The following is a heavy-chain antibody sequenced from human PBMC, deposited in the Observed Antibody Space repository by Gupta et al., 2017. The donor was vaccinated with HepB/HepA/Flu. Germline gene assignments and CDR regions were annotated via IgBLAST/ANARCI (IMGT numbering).Heavy chain of an antibody. V-gene: IGHV3-23*01. CDR3: AKDGGYGDLKFDY. CDR2: ISGNGGST. CDR1: GFTFSSYA. Sequence: EVQLLESGGGLVQPGGSLRLSCAASGFTFSSYAMSWVRQAPGKGLEWVSAISGNGGSTYYADSVKGRFTISRDNSKNTLYLQMNSLRAEDTAVYYCAKDGGYGDLKFDYWGQGTLVTVSS. J-gene: IGHJ4*02. D-gene: IGHD4-17*01.